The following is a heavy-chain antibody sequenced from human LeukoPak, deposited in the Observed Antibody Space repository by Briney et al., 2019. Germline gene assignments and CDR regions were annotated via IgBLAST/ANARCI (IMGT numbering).Heavy chain of an antibody. J-gene: IGHJ6*03. CDR3: RGSTRSYYYYYMDV. CDR2: IKQDGSEK. V-gene: IGHV3-7*01. CDR1: GFTFSSYW. D-gene: IGHD2-2*01. Sequence: GGSLRLSCAASGFTFSSYWMSWVRQAPGKGLEWVANIKQDGSEKYYVDSVKGRFTISRDNAKNSLYLQMNSLRVEDTAVYYCRGSTRSYYYYYMDVWGKGTTVTVSS.